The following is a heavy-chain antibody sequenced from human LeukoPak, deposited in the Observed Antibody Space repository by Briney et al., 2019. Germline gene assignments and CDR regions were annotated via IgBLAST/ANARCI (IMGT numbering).Heavy chain of an antibody. CDR2: IRYDGSNK. CDR1: GFTFSSYG. V-gene: IGHV3-30*02. CDR3: ARPPAAIDDPYYYYYYMDV. Sequence: QAGGSLRLSCAASGFTFSSYGMHWVRQAPGKGLEWVAFIRYDGSNKYYADSVKGRFTISRDNSKNTLYLQMNSLRAEDTAVYYCARPPAAIDDPYYYYYYMDVWGKGTTVTVSS. J-gene: IGHJ6*03. D-gene: IGHD2-2*02.